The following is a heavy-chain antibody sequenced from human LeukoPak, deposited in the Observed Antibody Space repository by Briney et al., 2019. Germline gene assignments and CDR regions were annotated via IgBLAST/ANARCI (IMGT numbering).Heavy chain of an antibody. D-gene: IGHD3-22*01. Sequence: GGSLRLSCAASGFTFSNYAMSWVRQAPGKGLEWVSGISWNSGSIGYADSVKGRFTISRDNAKNSLYLQMNSLRAEDTALYYCAKDVYYDRSGLFDYWGQGTLVTVSS. V-gene: IGHV3-9*01. J-gene: IGHJ4*02. CDR1: GFTFSNYA. CDR3: AKDVYYDRSGLFDY. CDR2: ISWNSGSI.